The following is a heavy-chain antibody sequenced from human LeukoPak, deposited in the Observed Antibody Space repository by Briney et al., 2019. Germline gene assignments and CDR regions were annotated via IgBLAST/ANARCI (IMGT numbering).Heavy chain of an antibody. CDR1: GGSISSYY. CDR2: IYYSGST. J-gene: IGHJ6*03. CDR3: ARGRYGDYYYYYYMDV. Sequence: SETLSLTCTVSGGSISSYYWSWIRQPPGKGLEWIGSIYYSGSTYYNPSLKSRVTISVDTSKNQFSLKLSSVTAADTAVYYCARGRYGDYYYYYYMDVWGKGTTVTVSS. D-gene: IGHD4-17*01. V-gene: IGHV4-39*07.